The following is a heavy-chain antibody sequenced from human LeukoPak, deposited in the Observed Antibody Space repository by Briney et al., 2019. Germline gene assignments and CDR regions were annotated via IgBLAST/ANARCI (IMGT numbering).Heavy chain of an antibody. J-gene: IGHJ4*02. CDR3: ARAYYYEPFDY. D-gene: IGHD3-22*01. V-gene: IGHV3-21*01. CDR2: ISSSSYI. CDR1: GFTFSSYG. Sequence: GGTLRLSCAASGFTFSSYGMSWVRQAPGKGLEWVSSISSSSYIYYADSVKGRFTISRDNAKNSLYLQMNSLRAEDTAVYYCARAYYYEPFDYWGQGTLVTVSS.